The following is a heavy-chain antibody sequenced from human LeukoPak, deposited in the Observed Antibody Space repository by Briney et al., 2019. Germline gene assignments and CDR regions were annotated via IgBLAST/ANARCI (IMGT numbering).Heavy chain of an antibody. CDR3: AYTSIVGATGGPYYFDY. D-gene: IGHD1-26*01. CDR2: IYHSGST. Sequence: PSETLSLTCAVSGYSISSVYYWGWIRQPPGKGLEWIGSIYHSGSTYYNPSLKSRVTISVDTSKNQFSLKLSSVTAADTAVYYCAYTSIVGATGGPYYFDYWGQGTLVTVSS. CDR1: GYSISSVYY. V-gene: IGHV4-38-2*01. J-gene: IGHJ4*02.